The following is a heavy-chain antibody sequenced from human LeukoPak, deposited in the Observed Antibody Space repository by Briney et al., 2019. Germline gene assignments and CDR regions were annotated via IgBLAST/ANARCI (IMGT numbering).Heavy chain of an antibody. CDR2: IKSKTDGGTT. J-gene: IGHJ4*02. CDR3: ITCIEGYDYFDY. CDR1: GFTFINAW. Sequence: GSLRLSCAASGFTFINAWMSWVRQAPGKGLEWVGRIKSKTDGGTTDYAAPVKGRFTISRDDSKNTLYLQMNSLKTEDTAVYYCITCIEGYDYFDYWGRGILVTVSS. V-gene: IGHV3-15*01. D-gene: IGHD5-12*01.